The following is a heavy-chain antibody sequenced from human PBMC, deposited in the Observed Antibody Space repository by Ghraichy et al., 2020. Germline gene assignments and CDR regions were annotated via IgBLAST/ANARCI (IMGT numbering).Heavy chain of an antibody. V-gene: IGHV3-74*03. Sequence: GESLNISCAASGFTFSPYWMCWVRQAPGKGLVWVSHIKGDGSTTYEDSVKGRFTISRDNAKNTLYLQMNSLRAEDTAVYYCARDRGYPDSFDIWGQGTMVTVSS. CDR2: IKGDGST. CDR3: ARDRGYPDSFDI. J-gene: IGHJ3*02. CDR1: GFTFSPYW. D-gene: IGHD3-10*01.